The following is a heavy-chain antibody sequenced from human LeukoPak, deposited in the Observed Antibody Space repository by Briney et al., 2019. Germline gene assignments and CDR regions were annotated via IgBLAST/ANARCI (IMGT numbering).Heavy chain of an antibody. CDR1: GFTFSSYE. J-gene: IGHJ4*02. Sequence: GGSLRLSCAASGFTFSSYEMNWVRQAPGKGLEWVSYISSSGSTIYYADSVKGRFTISRDNAKNSLYLQMNSLGAEDTAVYYCARAGYSYGYWFDYWGQGTLVTVSS. CDR2: ISSSGSTI. D-gene: IGHD5-18*01. CDR3: ARAGYSYGYWFDY. V-gene: IGHV3-48*03.